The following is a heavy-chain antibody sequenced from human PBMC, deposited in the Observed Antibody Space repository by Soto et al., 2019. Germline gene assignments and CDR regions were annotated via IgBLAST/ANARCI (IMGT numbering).Heavy chain of an antibody. CDR1: GGAFRSYT. V-gene: IGHV1-69*06. D-gene: IGHD6-19*01. CDR2: ITPIFGAA. Sequence: QVQLVQSGAEVKKPGSSVKVSCKATGGAFRSYTTSWERQAPGQGLEWMGGITPIFGAANYPQKFEGRVTISADKSTTPAYMELSNSTSEDTAVYYCARDEIAVANRVGMDVWGEGTTVIVSS. CDR3: ARDEIAVANRVGMDV. J-gene: IGHJ6*02.